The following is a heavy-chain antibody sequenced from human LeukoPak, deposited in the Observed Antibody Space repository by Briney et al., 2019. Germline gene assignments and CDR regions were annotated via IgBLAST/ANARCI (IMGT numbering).Heavy chain of an antibody. V-gene: IGHV4-39*01. CDR3: ARLRDWFDP. CDR2: IYYSGST. J-gene: IGHJ5*02. CDR1: GGSISSSSYY. Sequence: SETLSLTCTVSGGSISSSSYYWGWIRQPPGKGLEWIGGIYYSGSTYYNPSLKSRVTISVDTSKNQFSLKLSSVTAADTAVYYCARLRDWFDPWGQGTLVTVSS.